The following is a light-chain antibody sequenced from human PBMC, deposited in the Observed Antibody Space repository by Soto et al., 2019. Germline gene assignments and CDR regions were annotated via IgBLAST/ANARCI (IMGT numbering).Light chain of an antibody. CDR2: KAS. Sequence: DIQMTQSPSTLSASIGDRVTITCRASQSISSWLAWYQQKPGRAPKVLIYKASSLESGVPSRFSGSGSGTEFTLTISSLQPDDFATYYCHQYNTYSWTFGQGTKVDI. J-gene: IGKJ1*01. CDR3: HQYNTYSWT. V-gene: IGKV1-5*03. CDR1: QSISSW.